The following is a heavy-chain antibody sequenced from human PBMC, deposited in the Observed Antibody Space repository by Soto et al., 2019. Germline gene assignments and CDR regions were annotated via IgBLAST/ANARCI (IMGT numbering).Heavy chain of an antibody. J-gene: IGHJ3*02. CDR3: ARGLYSYDSSGYEPNAFVI. CDR1: GYTFTGYY. CDR2: INPNSGGT. V-gene: IGHV1-2*04. D-gene: IGHD3-22*01. Sequence: SVKVACKASGYTFTGYYMHWVRQAPGQGLEWMGWINPNSGGTNYAQKFQGWVTMTRDTSISTAYMELSRLRSDDTAVYYCARGLYSYDSSGYEPNAFVIWGQGTMVTVSS.